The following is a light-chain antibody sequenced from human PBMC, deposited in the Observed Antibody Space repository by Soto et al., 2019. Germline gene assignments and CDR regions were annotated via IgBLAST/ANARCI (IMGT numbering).Light chain of an antibody. CDR1: QSINNY. V-gene: IGKV1-39*01. CDR3: LQSYRTPLT. CDR2: GAS. Sequence: DIPITQSPSSPSASVRDKVTITCRASQSINNYLSWYQQKPGKAPNLLIFGASTLQSGVPSRFSGSGSGTDFTLTISSLQPEDFATYYCLQSYRTPLTFGGGTKVDIK. J-gene: IGKJ4*01.